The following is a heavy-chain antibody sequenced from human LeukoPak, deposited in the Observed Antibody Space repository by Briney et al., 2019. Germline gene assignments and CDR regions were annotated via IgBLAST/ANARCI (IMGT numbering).Heavy chain of an antibody. J-gene: IGHJ6*03. Sequence: SETLSLTCAVYGGSFSGYYWSWIRQPPGKGLEWIGDINHSGSTNYNPSLKSRVTISVDTSKNQFSLKLSSVSAADTAVYYCARRGYNWNDVSIDYYYYMDVWGKGTTVTISS. V-gene: IGHV4-34*01. CDR1: GGSFSGYY. D-gene: IGHD1-1*01. CDR2: INHSGST. CDR3: ARRGYNWNDVSIDYYYYMDV.